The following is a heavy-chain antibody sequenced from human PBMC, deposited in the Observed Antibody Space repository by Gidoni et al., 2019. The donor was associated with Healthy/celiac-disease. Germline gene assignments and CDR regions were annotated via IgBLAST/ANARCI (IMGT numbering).Heavy chain of an antibody. CDR2: IIPILGTA. CDR3: ARGMGSYQRSGFDY. D-gene: IGHD3-16*02. J-gene: IGHJ4*02. CDR1: GGTFSSYA. V-gene: IGHV1-69*01. Sequence: QVQLVQSGAEVKKPGSSVKVSRKASGGTFSSYAISWVRQAPGQGLEWMGGIIPILGTANYAQKFQGRVTITADESTSTAYMELSSLRSEDTAVYYCARGMGSYQRSGFDYWGQGTLVTVSS.